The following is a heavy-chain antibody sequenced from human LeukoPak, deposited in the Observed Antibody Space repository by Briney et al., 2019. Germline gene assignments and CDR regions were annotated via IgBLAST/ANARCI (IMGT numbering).Heavy chain of an antibody. V-gene: IGHV1-46*01. CDR1: GYTFTSYY. D-gene: IGHD2-2*02. Sequence: GASVKVSCKASGYTFTSYYMHWVRQAPGQGLEWMGIINPSGGSTSYAQKFQGRVTMTRDTSTSTVYMELSSLRSEDTAVYYCARDDCSSTSCYNNYYYYMDVWGKGTTVTVSS. J-gene: IGHJ6*03. CDR3: ARDDCSSTSCYNNYYYYMDV. CDR2: INPSGGST.